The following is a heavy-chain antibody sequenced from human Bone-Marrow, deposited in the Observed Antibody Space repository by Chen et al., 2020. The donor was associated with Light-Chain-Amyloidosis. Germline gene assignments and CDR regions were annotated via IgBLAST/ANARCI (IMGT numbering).Heavy chain of an antibody. CDR2: IYSGGST. Sequence: EVHLVETGGALIQPGGSLRLSCAASGFSVSRSYMSWVRQAPGKGLEWVSLIYSGGSTYYADCVKGRFTISRDSSKNTVYLQMNSLRAEDTALYYCATEGRDPGYSYGYLNYWGQGTLVTVSS. V-gene: IGHV3-53*02. CDR1: GFSVSRSY. CDR3: ATEGRDPGYSYGYLNY. J-gene: IGHJ4*02. D-gene: IGHD5-18*01.